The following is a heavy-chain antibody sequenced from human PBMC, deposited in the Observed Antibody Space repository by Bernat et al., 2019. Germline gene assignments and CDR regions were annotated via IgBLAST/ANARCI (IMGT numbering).Heavy chain of an antibody. CDR3: AKNSGDYYVDY. D-gene: IGHD5-12*01. Sequence: QVQLVESGGGVVQPGRSLRLSCAASGFTFSSYGMHWVRQAPGKGLEWVAVISYDGSNKYYADSVKGRFTISRDNSKNTLYLQMNSLRAEDTAVYYCAKNSGDYYVDYWGQGTLVTVSS. J-gene: IGHJ4*02. CDR1: GFTFSSYG. V-gene: IGHV3-30*18. CDR2: ISYDGSNK.